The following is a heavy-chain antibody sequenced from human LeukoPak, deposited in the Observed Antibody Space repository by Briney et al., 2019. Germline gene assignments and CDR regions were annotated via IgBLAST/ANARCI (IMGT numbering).Heavy chain of an antibody. V-gene: IGHV1-69*13. CDR2: IIPIFGTA. Sequence: SVKVSCKASGGTFSSYAISWVRQAPGQGLEWMGGIIPIFGTANYAQKFQGRVTITADESTSTAYMELSSLRSEDTAVYYCASCSGGSCYSRYYYYYMDVWGKGTTVTISS. J-gene: IGHJ6*03. CDR1: GGTFSSYA. CDR3: ASCSGGSCYSRYYYYYMDV. D-gene: IGHD2-15*01.